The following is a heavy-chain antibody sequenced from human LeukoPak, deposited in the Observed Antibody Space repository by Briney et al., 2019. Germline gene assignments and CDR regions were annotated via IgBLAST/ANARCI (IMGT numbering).Heavy chain of an antibody. CDR1: GGSIFSYY. Sequence: SETLSLTCTVSGGSIFSYYWSWIRQPPGKGLEGIGYIYYSGSTNYNPSLKSRVTISVDTSKNQFSLKLSSVTAADTAVYYCQRQLWFGEHHAFDIWGQGTMVTVSS. CDR3: QRQLWFGEHHAFDI. J-gene: IGHJ3*02. D-gene: IGHD3-10*01. CDR2: IYYSGST. V-gene: IGHV4-59*01.